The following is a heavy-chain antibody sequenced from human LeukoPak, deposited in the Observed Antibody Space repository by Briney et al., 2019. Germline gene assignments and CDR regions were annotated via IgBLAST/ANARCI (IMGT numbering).Heavy chain of an antibody. D-gene: IGHD2-21*01. V-gene: IGHV4-61*02. CDR2: IYTSGST. J-gene: IGHJ5*02. Sequence: KTSQTLPLTCTVSGGSISSGSYYWSWIRQPAGKGLEWIGRIYTSGSTNYNPSLKSRVTISVDTSKNQFSLKLSSVTAADTAVYYCARDLRLVIAAGWFDPWGQGTLVTVSS. CDR3: ARDLRLVIAAGWFDP. CDR1: GGSISSGSYY.